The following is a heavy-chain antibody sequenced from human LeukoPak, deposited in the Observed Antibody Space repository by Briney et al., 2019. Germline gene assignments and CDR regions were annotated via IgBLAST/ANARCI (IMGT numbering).Heavy chain of an antibody. CDR1: GYTFTSYA. CDR2: INAGHGNT. J-gene: IGHJ4*02. CDR3: AKGAGFAEPLPEY. Sequence: ASVKVSCKASGYTFTSYAIQWVRQAPGQRLEWMGWINAGHGNTKYSQKFQGRVTITRDTSASTAYMEPSSLRSEDTAVYYCAKGAGFAEPLPEYWGQGTLLTVSS. V-gene: IGHV1-3*01. D-gene: IGHD1-14*01.